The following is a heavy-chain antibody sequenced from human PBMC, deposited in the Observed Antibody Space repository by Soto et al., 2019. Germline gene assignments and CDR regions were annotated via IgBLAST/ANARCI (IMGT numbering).Heavy chain of an antibody. CDR2: IFTGYPDT. V-gene: IGHV5-51*01. CDR1: GYFFATYY. CDR3: ARMVTPYHYYGMDV. J-gene: IGHJ6*02. Sequence: GESLKISCKASGYFFATYYIAFVRQLPGKGLECMAVIFTGYPDTRYSPSFQGQVTISADKSISTAYLQWNSLKASDTAIYYCARMVTPYHYYGMDVWSQGTTVTVS. D-gene: IGHD2-21*02.